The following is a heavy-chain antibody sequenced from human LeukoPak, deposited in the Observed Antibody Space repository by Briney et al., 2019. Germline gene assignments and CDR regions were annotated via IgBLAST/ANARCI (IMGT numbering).Heavy chain of an antibody. Sequence: PGGSLRLSCAASGFTFSSYGMSWVRQAPGKGLEWVSAISGSGGSTYYADSVKGRFTISRDNAKNSLHLQMNSLRAEDTAVYYCARDSDYGGNSEGFDYWGQGTLVTVSS. CDR1: GFTFSSYG. D-gene: IGHD4-23*01. CDR2: ISGSGGST. CDR3: ARDSDYGGNSEGFDY. J-gene: IGHJ4*02. V-gene: IGHV3-23*01.